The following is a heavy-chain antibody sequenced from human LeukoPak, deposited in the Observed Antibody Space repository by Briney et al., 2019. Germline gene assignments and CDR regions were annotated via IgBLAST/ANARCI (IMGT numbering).Heavy chain of an antibody. Sequence: PSETLSLTCAVSGYSISSGSYYWGWIRQPPGKGLEWIGSIYYSGSTYYNPSLKSRVTISVDTSKNQFSLKLSSVTAADTAVYYCARQQSGSYLVDFDYWGQGTLVTVSS. CDR2: IYYSGST. J-gene: IGHJ4*02. D-gene: IGHD1-26*01. CDR1: GYSISSGSYY. V-gene: IGHV4-39*01. CDR3: ARQQSGSYLVDFDY.